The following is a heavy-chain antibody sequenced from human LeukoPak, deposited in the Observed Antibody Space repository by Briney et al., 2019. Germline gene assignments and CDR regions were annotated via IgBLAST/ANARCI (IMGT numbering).Heavy chain of an antibody. Sequence: SETLSLTCTVSGGSISSYYWSWIRQPAGKGLEWIGRIYTSGSTNYNPSLKSRVTMSVDTSKNQFSLKLSSVTAADTAVYYCAKDPGAVGGKVAVWYFDLWGRGTLVTVSS. CDR1: GGSISSYY. CDR2: IYTSGST. V-gene: IGHV4-4*07. CDR3: AKDPGAVGGKVAVWYFDL. D-gene: IGHD6-19*01. J-gene: IGHJ2*01.